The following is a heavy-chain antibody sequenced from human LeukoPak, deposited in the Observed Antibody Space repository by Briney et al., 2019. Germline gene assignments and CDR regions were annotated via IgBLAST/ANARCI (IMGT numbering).Heavy chain of an antibody. D-gene: IGHD2-2*01. CDR3: AKGPYCSSTSCYEAAY. CDR2: MNTYNDQT. J-gene: IGHJ4*02. V-gene: IGHV1-18*01. CDR1: GYSFTRSG. Sequence: ASVKVSCTASGYSFTRSGISWVRQAPGQGLEWMGWMNTYNDQTNYAQKFQGRVTMTTDTSTSTVYMELSSLRSEDTAVYYCAKGPYCSSTSCYEAAYWGQGTLVTVSS.